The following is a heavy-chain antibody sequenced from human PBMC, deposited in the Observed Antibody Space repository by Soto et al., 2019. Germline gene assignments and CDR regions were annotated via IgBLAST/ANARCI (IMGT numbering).Heavy chain of an antibody. J-gene: IGHJ4*02. CDR3: ARGPLITYYYNSGSRDRGYFDF. CDR2: ISRSGSA. V-gene: IGHV4-34*01. D-gene: IGHD3-10*01. Sequence: SETLSLTCAVSGGSFSGYYWNWIRQPPGKGLEWLGEISRSGSATYNPSLKGRVTMSVDTSKNKISLNVTSVTAADTAVYYCARGPLITYYYNSGSRDRGYFDFWGQGTLVTVSS. CDR1: GGSFSGYY.